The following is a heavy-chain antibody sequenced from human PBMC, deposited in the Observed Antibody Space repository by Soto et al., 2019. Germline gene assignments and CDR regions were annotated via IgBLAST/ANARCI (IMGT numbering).Heavy chain of an antibody. J-gene: IGHJ5*02. CDR3: AKDGGYSSGRYGA. V-gene: IGHV3-9*01. CDR2: ISWNSGSI. Sequence: EVQLVESGGGLVQPGRSRRLSCAASGFTFDDYAMHWVRQAPGKGLEWVSGISWNSGSIGYADSVKGRFTISRDNAKNSLYLQMNSLRAEDTALYYCAKDGGYSSGRYGAWGQGTLVTVSS. D-gene: IGHD6-19*01. CDR1: GFTFDDYA.